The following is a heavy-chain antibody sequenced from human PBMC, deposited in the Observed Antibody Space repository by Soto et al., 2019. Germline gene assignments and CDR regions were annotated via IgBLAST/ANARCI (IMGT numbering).Heavy chain of an antibody. CDR3: ARRRADHDAFDI. V-gene: IGHV3-13*01. CDR2: IGTAGDT. Sequence: EVRLVESGGGLVQPGGSLRLSCAASGFTFTNYAMHWVRQGTGEGLEWVSTIGTAGDTYYLGSVKGRFTISREIAKNSLYHQMNSLRAGDTAVYFCARRRADHDAFDIWGQGTLVTVSS. J-gene: IGHJ3*02. CDR1: GFTFTNYA.